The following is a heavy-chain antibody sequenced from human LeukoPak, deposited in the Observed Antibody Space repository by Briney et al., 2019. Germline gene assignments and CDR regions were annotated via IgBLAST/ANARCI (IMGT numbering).Heavy chain of an antibody. J-gene: IGHJ3*02. CDR2: IINSDGGST. Sequence: GESLPLSCDPSGFTFDAFCMSWVRPPAGRGMEWVSAIINSDGGSTAFGDSVRCRLTIPSENPKHSLYLQVYSLRAEDPALYDCVRCSRSRTGCYSALDIWGQGTMVTVSS. CDR1: GFTFDAFC. D-gene: IGHD2-2*02. CDR3: VRCSRSRTGCYSALDI. V-gene: IGHV3-20*01.